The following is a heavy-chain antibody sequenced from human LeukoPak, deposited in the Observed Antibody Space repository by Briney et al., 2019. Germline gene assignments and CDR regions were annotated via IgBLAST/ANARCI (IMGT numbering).Heavy chain of an antibody. CDR2: INPSGGST. V-gene: IGHV1-46*01. CDR3: AGGKRILNGDYFYYYYYYMDV. J-gene: IGHJ6*03. D-gene: IGHD4-17*01. CDR1: GYTFTSYY. Sequence: ASVKVSCKASGYTFTSYYMHWVRQAPGQGLEWMGIINPSGGSTSYAQKFQGRVTMTRDMSTSTVYMELSSLRSEDTAVYYCAGGKRILNGDYFYYYYYYMDVWGKGTTVTVSS.